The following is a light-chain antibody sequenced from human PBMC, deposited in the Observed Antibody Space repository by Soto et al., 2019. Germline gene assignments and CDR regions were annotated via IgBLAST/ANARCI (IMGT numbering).Light chain of an antibody. V-gene: IGLV2-14*01. Sequence: QSALTQPASVSGSPGQSITISCTGTSSDVGGYKYVSWYQQHPGKAPKLMTYEVSNRPSGVSNRFSGSKSGNTASLTISGLQAEDEADYYCSSYTSSSTPYVFGTGTKSPS. CDR1: SSDVGGYKY. CDR2: EVS. J-gene: IGLJ1*01. CDR3: SSYTSSSTPYV.